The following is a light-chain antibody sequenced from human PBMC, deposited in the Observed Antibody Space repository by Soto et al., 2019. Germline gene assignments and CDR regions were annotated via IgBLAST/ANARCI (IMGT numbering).Light chain of an antibody. J-gene: IGLJ3*02. CDR2: EVS. CDR3: CTYAGSRHWL. CDR1: SSDVGYYNL. V-gene: IGLV2-23*02. Sequence: QSALTQPASVSGSPGQSITISCTGGSSDVGYYNLVSWYQQHPGKAPKLIIYEVSNRPSGVSNRFSASKSGNTASLTISGLQAEDEHYYYCCTYAGSRHWLFGGGTQLTVL.